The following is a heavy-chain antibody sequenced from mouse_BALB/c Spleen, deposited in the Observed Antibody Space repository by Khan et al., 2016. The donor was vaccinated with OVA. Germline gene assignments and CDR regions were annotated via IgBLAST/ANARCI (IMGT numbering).Heavy chain of an antibody. D-gene: IGHD2-14*01. V-gene: IGHV2-6-4*01. J-gene: IGHJ4*01. CDR2: IWGGGST. Sequence: QVQLKQSGPGLVAPSQSLSITCTVSGFSLSSYSVHWVRQPPGKGLEWLGMIWGGGSTDYNSALKSRLSISKDNSKSQVFLKMNSLQTDDTAMYYCDTSYKRYDGYYAVDYWGQGTSVTVSA. CDR1: GFSLSSYS. CDR3: DTSYKRYDGYYAVDY.